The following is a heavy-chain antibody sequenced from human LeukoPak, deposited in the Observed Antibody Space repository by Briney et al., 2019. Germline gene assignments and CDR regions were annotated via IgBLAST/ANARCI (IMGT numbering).Heavy chain of an antibody. CDR3: ARGGWLQLSPFDY. V-gene: IGHV1-2*02. CDR1: GYTFTGYY. CDR2: INPNSGGT. J-gene: IGHJ4*02. Sequence: ASVTVSCTASGYTFTGYYMHWVRQAPGQGLEWMGWINPNSGGTNYAQKFQGRVTMTRDTSISTAYMELSRLRSDDTAVYYCARGGWLQLSPFDYWGQGTLVTVSS. D-gene: IGHD5-24*01.